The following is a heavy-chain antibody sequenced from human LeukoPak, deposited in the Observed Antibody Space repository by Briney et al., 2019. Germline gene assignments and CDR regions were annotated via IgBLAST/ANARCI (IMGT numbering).Heavy chain of an antibody. Sequence: GRSLRLSCAASGFSFSSYGMHWARQAPGKGLEWVALISYDGRDKYYADSVKGRFTISRDNSENTLYLQLSSLRPDDTAVYYCAKEDVTGWLGVDYWGQGTLVTASS. CDR1: GFSFSSYG. D-gene: IGHD6-19*01. J-gene: IGHJ4*02. V-gene: IGHV3-30*18. CDR2: ISYDGRDK. CDR3: AKEDVTGWLGVDY.